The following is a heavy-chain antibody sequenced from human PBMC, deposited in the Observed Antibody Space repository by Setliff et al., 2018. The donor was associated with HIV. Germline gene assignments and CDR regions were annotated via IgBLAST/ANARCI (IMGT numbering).Heavy chain of an antibody. CDR1: GGSISSSSYY. J-gene: IGHJ6*03. Sequence: SETLSLTCTVSGGSISSSSYYWGWIRQHPGKGPEWIGSIYYSGRTYYNPSLKSRVTISVDTSKKQFSLKLSSVTAADTAVYYCARLREGYNFWSGYSYYYSYMDVWGKGTTVTVSS. V-gene: IGHV4-39*01. D-gene: IGHD3-3*01. CDR2: IYYSGRT. CDR3: ARLREGYNFWSGYSYYYSYMDV.